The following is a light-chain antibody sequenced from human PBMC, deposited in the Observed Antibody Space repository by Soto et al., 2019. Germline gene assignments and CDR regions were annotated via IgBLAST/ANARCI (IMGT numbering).Light chain of an antibody. J-gene: IGKJ4*01. CDR1: QSVSNY. CDR3: QQRGNWPIT. Sequence: EIVLTQSPATLSLSPGERATVSCRASQSVSNYLAWYQQKPGQAPRLLIYDAFKRATRIPARFSGSGSGTDFTVTISSLEPEDFAVYYCQQRGNWPITFGGGTKVEIK. CDR2: DAF. V-gene: IGKV3-11*01.